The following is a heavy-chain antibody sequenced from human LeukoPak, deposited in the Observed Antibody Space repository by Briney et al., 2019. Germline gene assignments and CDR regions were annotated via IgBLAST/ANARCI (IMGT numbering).Heavy chain of an antibody. CDR1: GFTFSSYA. J-gene: IGHJ4*02. V-gene: IGHV3-23*01. CDR3: AKSPEYSSSSFDY. D-gene: IGHD6-6*01. CDR2: ISGSGGST. Sequence: PGGSLRLSCAASGFTFSSYAMSWVRQAPGKGLEWVSAISGSGGSTYYADSVKGRFTISRDNSENTLYLQMNSLRAEDTAVYYCAKSPEYSSSSFDYWGQGTLVTVSS.